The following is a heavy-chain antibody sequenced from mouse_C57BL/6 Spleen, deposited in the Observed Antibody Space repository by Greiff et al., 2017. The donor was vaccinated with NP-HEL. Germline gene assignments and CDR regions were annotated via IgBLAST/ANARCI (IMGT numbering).Heavy chain of an antibody. CDR3: ARFGSYGSSSAWFAY. J-gene: IGHJ3*01. CDR1: GYTFTSYW. D-gene: IGHD1-1*01. Sequence: VQLQQPGAELVRPGSSVKLSCKASGYTFTSYWMHWVKQRPIQGLEWIGNIDPSDSETHYNQKFKDKATLTVDKSSSTAYMQLSSLTSEDSAVYYCARFGSYGSSSAWFAYWGLGTLVTVSA. CDR2: IDPSDSET. V-gene: IGHV1-52*01.